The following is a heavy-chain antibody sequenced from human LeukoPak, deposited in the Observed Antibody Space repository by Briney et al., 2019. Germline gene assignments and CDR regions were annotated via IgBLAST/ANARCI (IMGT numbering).Heavy chain of an antibody. CDR3: ARLRPGTVTTSYYYYYMDV. CDR2: INHSGST. D-gene: IGHD4-17*01. V-gene: IGHV4-34*01. CDR1: GGSISSYY. Sequence: SETLSLTCTVSGGSISSYYWSWIRQPPGKGLEWIGEINHSGSTNYNPSLKSRVTISVDTSKNQFSLKLSSVTAADTAVYYCARLRPGTVTTSYYYYYMDVWGKGTTVTISS. J-gene: IGHJ6*03.